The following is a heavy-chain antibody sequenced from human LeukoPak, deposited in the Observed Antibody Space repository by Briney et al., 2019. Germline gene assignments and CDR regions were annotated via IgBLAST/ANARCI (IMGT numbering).Heavy chain of an antibody. J-gene: IGHJ4*02. CDR1: GFTFSSYE. V-gene: IGHV3-48*03. D-gene: IGHD6-13*01. Sequence: PGGSLRLSCAASGFTFSSYEMNWVRQAPGKGLEWVSYISSSGSTIYYADSVKGRFTISRDNAKNSLYLQMNSLRAEDTAVYYCASTIEIAAAGTGSFDYWGQGTVVTVSS. CDR3: ASTIEIAAAGTGSFDY. CDR2: ISSSGSTI.